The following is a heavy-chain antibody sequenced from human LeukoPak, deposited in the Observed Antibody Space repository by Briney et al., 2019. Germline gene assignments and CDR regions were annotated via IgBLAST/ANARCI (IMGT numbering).Heavy chain of an antibody. CDR1: VGTFSSYA. V-gene: IGHV1-69*04. CDR3: ARDRGTAMVTWNFWFDP. CDR2: IIPILGIA. Sequence: SVTVSFKASVGTFSSYAISWVRQAPGQGLEWMGRIIPILGIANYAQKFQGRVTITADKSTSTAYMELSSLRSEDTAVYYCARDRGTAMVTWNFWFDPWGQGTLVTVSS. J-gene: IGHJ5*02. D-gene: IGHD5-18*01.